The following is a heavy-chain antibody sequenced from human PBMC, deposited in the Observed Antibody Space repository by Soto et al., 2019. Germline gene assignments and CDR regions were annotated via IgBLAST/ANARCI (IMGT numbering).Heavy chain of an antibody. CDR1: GGSISSYY. CDR2: IYYSGST. Sequence: SETLSLTCTVSGGSISSYYWSWIRQPPGKGLEWIGYIYYSGSTNYNPSLKGRVTISVDTSKNQFSLKLSSVTAADTAVYYCARLTKVSGMDVWGQGTTVTVSS. CDR3: ARLTKVSGMDV. D-gene: IGHD3-10*01. J-gene: IGHJ6*02. V-gene: IGHV4-59*01.